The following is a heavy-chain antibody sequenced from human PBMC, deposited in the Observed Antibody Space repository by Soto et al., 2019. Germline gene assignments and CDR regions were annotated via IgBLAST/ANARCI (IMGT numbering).Heavy chain of an antibody. D-gene: IGHD5-12*01. J-gene: IGHJ4*02. CDR2: INTYNGMT. Sequence: QVQLVQSGGEVKKPGASVTVSCKASGYTFINYHITWVRQASGQGLEWMAWINTYNGMTDYAQRFQGRVTMTRDTSTRTAYMELRNLGSDHTAVYFCAKSPRGEMATNWGQGTLLTVSS. CDR1: GYTFINYH. CDR3: AKSPRGEMATN. V-gene: IGHV1-18*01.